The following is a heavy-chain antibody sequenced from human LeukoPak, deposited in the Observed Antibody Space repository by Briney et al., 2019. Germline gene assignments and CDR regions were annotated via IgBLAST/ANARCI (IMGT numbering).Heavy chain of an antibody. CDR1: GLTVGINY. Sequence: QSGGSLRLSCAASGLTVGINYMSWVRQAPGKGLEWVSFMYADGSTYYADSVQGRFTISRDNSKNTLYLQMNTLRAEDTAIYYCARDRYRSGCMDVWGQGTTVTVS. CDR2: MYADGST. V-gene: IGHV3-53*01. D-gene: IGHD6-19*01. J-gene: IGHJ6*02. CDR3: ARDRYRSGCMDV.